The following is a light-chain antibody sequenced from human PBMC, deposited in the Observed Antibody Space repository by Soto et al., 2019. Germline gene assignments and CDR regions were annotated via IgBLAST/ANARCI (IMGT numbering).Light chain of an antibody. J-gene: IGKJ1*01. CDR2: GAS. V-gene: IGKV3-20*01. Sequence: EIVLMQSPGTLSLSPGDRATLSCRASQSVSAGFLAWYQQKPGQAPGLLIFGASSRATGIPDRFSGSGSGTDFTLTISRLEPEDFAVYYCQQYGSSPRTFGQGTKWISN. CDR1: QSVSAGF. CDR3: QQYGSSPRT.